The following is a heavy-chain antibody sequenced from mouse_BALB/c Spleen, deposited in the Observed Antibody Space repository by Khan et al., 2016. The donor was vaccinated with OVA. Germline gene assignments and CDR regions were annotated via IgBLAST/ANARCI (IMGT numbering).Heavy chain of an antibody. Sequence: EVELVESGGGLVQPGGSRKLSCAASGFTFSNFGMHWVRQAPEKGLEWVAYISSGSNTIYYADTVKGRFTISRDNPKNTLFLQMTSLRSGDTAMDYCARRRIYDGYYGGAMDYWGQGTSVTVSS. D-gene: IGHD2-3*01. CDR3: ARRRIYDGYYGGAMDY. V-gene: IGHV5-17*02. J-gene: IGHJ4*01. CDR1: GFTFSNFG. CDR2: ISSGSNTI.